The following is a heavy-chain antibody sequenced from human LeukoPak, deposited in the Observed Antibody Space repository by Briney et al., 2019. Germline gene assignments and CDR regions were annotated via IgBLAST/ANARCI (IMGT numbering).Heavy chain of an antibody. V-gene: IGHV3-7*01. Sequence: PGGSLRLSCAASGFTFSYHWMTWVRQAPGKGLEWVANIKNDGAVKNYVDSVKGRFTISRDNAKNSLYLQMNSLRAEDTAVYYCAKLSGYYPNDAFDIWGQGTMVTVSS. CDR2: IKNDGAVK. J-gene: IGHJ3*02. D-gene: IGHD3-22*01. CDR1: GFTFSYHW. CDR3: AKLSGYYPNDAFDI.